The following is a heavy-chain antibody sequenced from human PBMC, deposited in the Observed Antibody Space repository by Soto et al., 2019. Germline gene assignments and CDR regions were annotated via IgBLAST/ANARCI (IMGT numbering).Heavy chain of an antibody. D-gene: IGHD3-16*02. CDR1: GGSISSSSYY. J-gene: IGHJ4*02. Sequence: PSETLSLTCTVSGGSISSSSYYWGWIRQPPGKGLEWIGSIYYSGSTYYNPSLKSRVTISVDTSKNQFSLKLSSVTAADTAVYYCATSRAFGGVIVIRSSYYYFDYWGQGTLVTVSS. CDR2: IYYSGST. CDR3: ATSRAFGGVIVIRSSYYYFDY. V-gene: IGHV4-39*01.